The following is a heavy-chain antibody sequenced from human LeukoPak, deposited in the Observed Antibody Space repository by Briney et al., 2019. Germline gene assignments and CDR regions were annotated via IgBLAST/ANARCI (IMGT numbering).Heavy chain of an antibody. CDR2: IYPGDSDT. CDR1: GFSFSTYW. Sequence: GASLKISCQGSGFSFSTYWIGWGRQMPGKGLEWMGVIYPGDSDTRYSPSFRARGTISADKSINTAYLQWSSLTASDTAVYYCARRHSTSSLIDYWGQGTLVTVSS. CDR3: ARRHSTSSLIDY. V-gene: IGHV5-51*01. J-gene: IGHJ4*02. D-gene: IGHD6-6*01.